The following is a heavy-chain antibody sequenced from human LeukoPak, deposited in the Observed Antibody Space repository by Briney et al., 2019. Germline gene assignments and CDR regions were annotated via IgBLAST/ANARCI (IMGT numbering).Heavy chain of an antibody. V-gene: IGHV3-21*01. J-gene: IGHJ6*02. D-gene: IGHD2-2*01. CDR2: ISSRSAHI. CDR3: ARNRSTSRYYYGMDV. CDR1: DFTFSSFS. Sequence: AGGSLRLSWAASDFTFSSFSIGWVRQAPGKGLFWVAAISSRSAHIYYADSVKGRFTITRDNTKKSLYQEMNNLRADDTAVYYCARNRSTSRYYYGMDVWGQGTTVIVSS.